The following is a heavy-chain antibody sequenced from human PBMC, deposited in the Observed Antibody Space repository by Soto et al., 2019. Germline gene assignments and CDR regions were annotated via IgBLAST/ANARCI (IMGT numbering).Heavy chain of an antibody. D-gene: IGHD3-3*01. CDR1: GGSISSGDYY. CDR2: IYYSGST. J-gene: IGHJ6*02. Sequence: SKTLSLTCTVSGGSISSGDYYWSWIRQPPGKGLEWIGYIYYSGSTYYNPSLKSRVTISVDTSKNQFSLKLSSVTAADTAVYYCVRDFLSGRSDYYDYVRDVWGQGTTVTVS. V-gene: IGHV4-30-4*01. CDR3: VRDFLSGRSDYYDYVRDV.